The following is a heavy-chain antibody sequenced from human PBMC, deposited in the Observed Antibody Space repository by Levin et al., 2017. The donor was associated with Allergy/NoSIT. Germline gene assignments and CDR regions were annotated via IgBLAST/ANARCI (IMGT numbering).Heavy chain of an antibody. J-gene: IGHJ5*02. CDR1: GDSISSGGYY. Sequence: SQTLSLTCTVSGDSISSGGYYWSWLRQRPGKGLEWIGYIYYSGSSHYNPSLKSRVTMSVDTSQNHFSLKVSSVTAADTAVYYCARTTRYTSGWNWFDPWGQGTLVTVSS. V-gene: IGHV4-31*03. D-gene: IGHD6-19*01. CDR3: ARTTRYTSGWNWFDP. CDR2: IYYSGSS.